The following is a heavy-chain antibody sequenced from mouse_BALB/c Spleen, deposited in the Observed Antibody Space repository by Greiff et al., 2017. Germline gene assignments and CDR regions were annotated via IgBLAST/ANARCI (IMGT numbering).Heavy chain of an antibody. CDR2: ISSGSSTI. J-gene: IGHJ3*01. CDR3: ARWRDDYFAY. Sequence: EVQLVESGGGLVKPGGSLKLSCAASGFAFSSYDMSWVRQTPEKGLEWVAYISSGSSTIYYADTVKGRFTISRDNPKNTLFLQMTSLRSEDTAMYYCARWRDDYFAYWGQGTLVTVSA. D-gene: IGHD2-4*01. CDR1: GFAFSSYD. V-gene: IGHV5-17*02.